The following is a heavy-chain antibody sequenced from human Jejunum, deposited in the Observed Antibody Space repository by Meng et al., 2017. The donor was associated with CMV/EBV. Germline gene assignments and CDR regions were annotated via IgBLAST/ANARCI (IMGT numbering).Heavy chain of an antibody. CDR1: GFTFDNSA. V-gene: IGHV3-9*01. CDR2: ISWNSDII. D-gene: IGHD1-26*01. J-gene: IGHJ4*02. Sequence: AAYGFTFDNSAMHWVRQAPGKGLGWVSGISWNSDIIDYADSVKGRFTISRDNAKNSLYLQMNSLRAEDTAFYYCARGYSNTNYFDNWGQGTLVTVSS. CDR3: ARGYSNTNYFDN.